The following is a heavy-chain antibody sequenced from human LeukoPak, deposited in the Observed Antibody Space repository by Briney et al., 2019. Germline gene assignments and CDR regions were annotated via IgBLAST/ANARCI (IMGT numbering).Heavy chain of an antibody. CDR3: ARDDYRGVTNFDP. D-gene: IGHD3-10*01. Sequence: SETLSLTCTVSGCSISPYFWSWIRQPPGKGLEWIGYISYTGSTNYNPSLKSGVTISVDTSKNQFSLQLTSVTAADTAAYYCARDDYRGVTNFDPRGQGTLVTVSS. V-gene: IGHV4-59*01. CDR2: ISYTGST. J-gene: IGHJ5*02. CDR1: GCSISPYF.